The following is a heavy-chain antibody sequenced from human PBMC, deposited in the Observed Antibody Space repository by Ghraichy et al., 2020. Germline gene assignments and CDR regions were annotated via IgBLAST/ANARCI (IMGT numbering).Heavy chain of an antibody. CDR3: ASGNIVGALMNWFDP. CDR1: GGTFSSYA. V-gene: IGHV1-69*13. Sequence: SVKVSCKASGGTFSSYAISWVRQAPGQGLEWMGGIIPIFGTANYAQKFQGRVTITADESTSTAYMELSSLRSEDTAVYYCASGNIVGALMNWFDPWGQGTLVTVSS. J-gene: IGHJ5*02. CDR2: IIPIFGTA. D-gene: IGHD1-26*01.